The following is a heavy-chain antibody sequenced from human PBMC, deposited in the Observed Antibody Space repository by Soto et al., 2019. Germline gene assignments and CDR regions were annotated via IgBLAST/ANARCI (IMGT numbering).Heavy chain of an antibody. D-gene: IGHD6-13*01. Sequence: GGSLRLSCAASGFTFSTYGMHWVRQAPGKGLEWVAIISFDERNKYYADSVKGRFSISRDNSKNTLYLQMSSLRAEDTAVYYCVKGVYSTLSGLIDCWGQGTLVTVSS. CDR3: VKGVYSTLSGLIDC. J-gene: IGHJ4*02. CDR1: GFTFSTYG. CDR2: ISFDERNK. V-gene: IGHV3-30*18.